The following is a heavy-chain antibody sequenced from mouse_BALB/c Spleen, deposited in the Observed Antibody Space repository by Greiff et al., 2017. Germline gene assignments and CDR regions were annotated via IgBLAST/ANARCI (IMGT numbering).Heavy chain of an antibody. J-gene: IGHJ2*01. V-gene: IGHV14-3*02. CDR1: GFNIKDTY. CDR2: IDPANGNT. D-gene: IGHD1-1*01. CDR3: ARYYGSSCFDY. Sequence: VQLKQSGAELVKPGASVKLSCTASGFNIKDTYMHWVKQRPEQGLEWIGRIDPANGNTKYDPKFQGKATITADTSSNTAYLQLSSLTSEDTAVYYCARYYGSSCFDYWGQGTTLTVSS.